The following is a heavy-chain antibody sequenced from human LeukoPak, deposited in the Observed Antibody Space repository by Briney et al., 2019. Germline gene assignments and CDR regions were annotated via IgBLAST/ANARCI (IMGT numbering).Heavy chain of an antibody. D-gene: IGHD1-1*01. Sequence: ASVTVSFTSSVYTFTGYYMHWVRQAPGQGLEWMGWINPNSGGTNYAQKFQGRVTMTRDTSISTAYMELSRLRSDDTAVYYCATLVDWNEDDAFDIWGQGTMVTVSS. CDR1: VYTFTGYY. V-gene: IGHV1-2*02. CDR2: INPNSGGT. J-gene: IGHJ3*02. CDR3: ATLVDWNEDDAFDI.